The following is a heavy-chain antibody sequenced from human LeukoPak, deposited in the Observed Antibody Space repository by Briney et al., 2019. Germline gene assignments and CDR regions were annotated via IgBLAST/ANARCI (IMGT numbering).Heavy chain of an antibody. CDR3: ARDQGYYIPDY. J-gene: IGHJ4*02. CDR1: GVTFSSYW. Sequence: PGGSLRLSCAASGVTFSSYWMSWVRQAPGKGLEWVANIKQDGSEKYYVDSVKGRSTISRDNAKNSLYLQMNSLRAEDTAVYYCARDQGYYIPDYWGQGAQVTVSS. CDR2: IKQDGSEK. V-gene: IGHV3-7*01. D-gene: IGHD3-3*01.